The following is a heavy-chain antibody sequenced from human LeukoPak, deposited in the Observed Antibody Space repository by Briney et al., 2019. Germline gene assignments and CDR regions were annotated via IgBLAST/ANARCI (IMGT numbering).Heavy chain of an antibody. CDR2: IKQDGSET. J-gene: IGHJ2*01. CDR3: ARDRYYFGSGSYPWYFDL. CDR1: GFTFSFYS. V-gene: IGHV3-7*01. Sequence: GGSLRLSCAASGFTFSFYSMNWVRQAPGKGLECVANIKQDGSETHYVDSVKGRFTISRDNGRNSMYLQMNSLRAEDTAVYYCARDRYYFGSGSYPWYFDLWGRGTLVTVSS. D-gene: IGHD3-10*01.